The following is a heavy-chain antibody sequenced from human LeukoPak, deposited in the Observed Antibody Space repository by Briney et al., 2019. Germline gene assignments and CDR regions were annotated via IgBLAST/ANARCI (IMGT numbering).Heavy chain of an antibody. CDR1: GGSISSYY. CDR2: IYYSGST. V-gene: IGHV4-59*08. Sequence: TSETLSLTCTVSGGSISSYYWSWIRQPPGKGLEWIGYIYYSGSTNYNPSLKSRVTISVDTSKNQFSLKLSSVTAADTAVYYCAGPISGAYGWGSYHLDYGGGGPLVPVPS. J-gene: IGHJ4*02. CDR3: AGPISGAYGWGSYHLDY. D-gene: IGHD3-10*01.